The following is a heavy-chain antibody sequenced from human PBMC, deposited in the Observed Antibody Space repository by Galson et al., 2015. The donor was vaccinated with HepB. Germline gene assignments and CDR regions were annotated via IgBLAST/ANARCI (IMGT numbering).Heavy chain of an antibody. Sequence: SVKVSCKASGYTFTGYYMHWVRQAPGQGLEWMGWINPNSGGTNYAQKFQGRFTMTRDTSISTAYMELSRLRSDDTAVYYCARGLLGATTYYDSSGCGLYWGQGTLVTVSS. CDR1: GYTFTGYY. D-gene: IGHD3-22*01. CDR3: ARGLLGATTYYDSSGCGLY. V-gene: IGHV1-2*02. CDR2: INPNSGGT. J-gene: IGHJ4*02.